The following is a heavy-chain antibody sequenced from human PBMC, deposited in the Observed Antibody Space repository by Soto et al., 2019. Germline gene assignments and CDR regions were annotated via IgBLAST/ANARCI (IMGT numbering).Heavy chain of an antibody. CDR2: IYPGDSDT. CDR3: AAHLPQYDSSGYYLG. D-gene: IGHD3-22*01. V-gene: IGHV5-51*01. J-gene: IGHJ4*02. CDR1: GYSFTSYW. Sequence: GESLKISCKGSGYSFTSYWIGWVRQMPGKGLEWMGIIYPGDSDTRYSPSFQGQVTISADKSISTAYLQWSSLKASDTAMYYCAAHLPQYDSSGYYLGWGQGTLVTVSS.